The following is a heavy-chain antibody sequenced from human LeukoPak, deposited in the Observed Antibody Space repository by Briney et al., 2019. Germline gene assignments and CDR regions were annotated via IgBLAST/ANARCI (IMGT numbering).Heavy chain of an antibody. V-gene: IGHV1-69*06. D-gene: IGHD2-2*01. CDR1: GGTFSSYA. Sequence: SVKVSCKASGGTFSSYAISWVRQAPGQGLEWMGGIIPIFGTANYAQKFQGRVTITADKSTSTAYMELSSLRSEDTAVCYCARLPYCSSTSCYLNWFDPWGQGTLVTVSS. CDR3: ARLPYCSSTSCYLNWFDP. J-gene: IGHJ5*02. CDR2: IIPIFGTA.